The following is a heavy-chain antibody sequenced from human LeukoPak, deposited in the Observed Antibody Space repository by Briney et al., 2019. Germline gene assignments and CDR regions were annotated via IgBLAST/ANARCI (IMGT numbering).Heavy chain of an antibody. D-gene: IGHD5-18*01. V-gene: IGHV1-2*03. CDR1: GFTFAASH. Sequence: LAASVKVSCKASGFTFAASHIHWVRQAPGQGLEWMGWSNPNTGGTNFAQSFQGRVTMTTDTSTSTAYMELRSLRSDDTAVYYCARVNSYGHFDYWGQGTLVTVSS. CDR3: ARVNSYGHFDY. J-gene: IGHJ4*02. CDR2: SNPNTGGT.